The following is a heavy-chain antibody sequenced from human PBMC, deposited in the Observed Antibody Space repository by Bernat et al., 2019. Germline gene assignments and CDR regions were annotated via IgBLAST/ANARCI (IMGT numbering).Heavy chain of an antibody. D-gene: IGHD3-22*01. CDR3: ARGGDDRMGFDY. J-gene: IGHJ4*02. V-gene: IGHV4-31*03. CDR1: VCSISSGGYY. CDR2: IYYSGST. Sequence: QVQLQESCPGLVKPSQTLSLTCTVSVCSISSGGYYWSWIRQHPGKGLEWIGYIYYSGSTYYNPSLKSRVTISVDTSKNQFSLKLSSVTAADTAVYYCARGGDDRMGFDYWGQGTLVTVSS.